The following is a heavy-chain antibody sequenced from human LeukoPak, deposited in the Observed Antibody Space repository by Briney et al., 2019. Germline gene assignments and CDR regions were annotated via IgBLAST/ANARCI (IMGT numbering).Heavy chain of an antibody. V-gene: IGHV4-31*03. Sequence: SQTLSLTCTVSGGPISSGGYYWSWIRQHPGKGLEWIGYIYYSGSTYYNPSLKSRVTISVDTSKNQFSLKLSSVTAADTAVYYCARGRIDFWSGYYLGSDYWGQGTLVTVSS. CDR2: IYYSGST. CDR3: ARGRIDFWSGYYLGSDY. D-gene: IGHD3-3*01. CDR1: GGPISSGGYY. J-gene: IGHJ4*02.